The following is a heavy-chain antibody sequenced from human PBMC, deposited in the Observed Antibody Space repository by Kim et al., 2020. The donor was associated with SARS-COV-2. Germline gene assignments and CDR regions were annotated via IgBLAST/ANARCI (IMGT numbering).Heavy chain of an antibody. CDR2: IIPICGTA. V-gene: IGHV1-69*13. J-gene: IGHJ6*02. CDR1: GDTFSSYA. CDR3: AYSSSWYMDF. D-gene: IGHD6-13*01. Sequence: SVKVSCKASGDTFSSYAINWVRQAPGQGLEWMGGIIPICGTANYAQKFQGRVTITADESTSTAYMELSSLRSEDTAVYYCAYSSSWYMDFWGQGTTVTVSS.